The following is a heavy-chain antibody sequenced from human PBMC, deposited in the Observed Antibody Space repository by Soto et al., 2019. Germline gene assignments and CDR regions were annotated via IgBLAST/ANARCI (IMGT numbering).Heavy chain of an antibody. V-gene: IGHV1-69*02. Sequence: SVKVSCKASGGTFSSYTISWVRQAPGQGLEWMGRIIPILGIANYAQKFQGRVTITADKSTSTAYMELSSLRSEDTAVYYCAFDLGYCSGGSCPAGQWGQGTLVTVSS. D-gene: IGHD2-15*01. CDR1: GGTFSSYT. CDR3: AFDLGYCSGGSCPAGQ. J-gene: IGHJ4*02. CDR2: IIPILGIA.